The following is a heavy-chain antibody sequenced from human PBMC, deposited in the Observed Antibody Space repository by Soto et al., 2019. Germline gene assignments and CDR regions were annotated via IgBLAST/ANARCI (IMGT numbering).Heavy chain of an antibody. J-gene: IGHJ4*02. CDR2: ISDSADNT. Sequence: EVQLLESGGGLVQPGEYLRLSCAASGFNFINYAMAWVRQAPGKGLEWLAAISDSADNTYYAGSVKGRFSISRDNYKNTLYLQMNSLSADDTAVYYCAKEEAGASDYWGQGTLVTVSS. CDR1: GFNFINYA. V-gene: IGHV3-23*01. CDR3: AKEEAGASDY. D-gene: IGHD1-26*01.